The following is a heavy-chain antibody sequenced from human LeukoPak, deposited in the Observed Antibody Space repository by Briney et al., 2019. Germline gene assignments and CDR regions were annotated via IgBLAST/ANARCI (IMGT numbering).Heavy chain of an antibody. D-gene: IGHD3-16*02. J-gene: IGHJ4*02. Sequence: GGSLRLSCAASGFTFSNAWMNWVRQAPGKGLEWVGRIKSKTDGGTTDYAAPVKGRFTISRDDSKNTLYLQMNSLKTEDTAVYYCTTGVVTFGGVIVSSIDYWGQGTPVTVSS. CDR1: GFTFSNAW. CDR2: IKSKTDGGTT. V-gene: IGHV3-15*07. CDR3: TTGVVTFGGVIVSSIDY.